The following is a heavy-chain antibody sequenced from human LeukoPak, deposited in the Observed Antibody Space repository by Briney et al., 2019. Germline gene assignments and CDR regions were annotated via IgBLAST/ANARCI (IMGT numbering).Heavy chain of an antibody. CDR3: ARDVPKGYYYYMDV. CDR1: GYTFTSYY. Sequence: ASVKVSCKASGYTFTSYYIHWVRQAPGQGLEWRGIINPSGGSTSYAQKFQGRVTMTRDTSTSTIYMELSSLRSEDTAVYYCARDVPKGYYYYMDVWGKGTTVTVSS. V-gene: IGHV1-46*01. J-gene: IGHJ6*03. CDR2: INPSGGST.